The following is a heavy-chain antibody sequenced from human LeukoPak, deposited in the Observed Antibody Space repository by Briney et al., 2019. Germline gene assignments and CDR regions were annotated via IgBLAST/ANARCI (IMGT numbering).Heavy chain of an antibody. CDR3: ARKATTGPTKAAFDI. Sequence: GGSLRLSCAASGFTFSSYSMNWVRQAPGKGLEWVSSISSSSSYIYYADSVKGRFTISRDNAKNSLYLQMNSLRAEDTAVYYCARKATTGPTKAAFDIWRQGTMVTVSS. V-gene: IGHV3-21*01. J-gene: IGHJ3*02. D-gene: IGHD4-17*01. CDR2: ISSSSSYI. CDR1: GFTFSSYS.